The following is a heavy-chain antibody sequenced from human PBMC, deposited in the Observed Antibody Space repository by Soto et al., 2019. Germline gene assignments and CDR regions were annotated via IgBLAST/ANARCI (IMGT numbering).Heavy chain of an antibody. CDR2: ISYDGSNK. V-gene: IGHV3-30*18. D-gene: IGHD1-1*01. CDR3: AKEADERNDSYYYYYYMDV. Sequence: GGSLRLSCAASGFTFSSYGMHWVRQAPGKGLEWVAVISYDGSNKYYADSVKGRFTISRDNSKNTLYLQMNSLRAEDTAVYYCAKEADERNDSYYYYYYMDVWGKGTTVTVSS. J-gene: IGHJ6*03. CDR1: GFTFSSYG.